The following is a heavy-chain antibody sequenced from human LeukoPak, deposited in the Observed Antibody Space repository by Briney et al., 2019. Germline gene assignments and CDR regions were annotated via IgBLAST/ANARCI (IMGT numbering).Heavy chain of an antibody. D-gene: IGHD1-26*01. CDR2: TTSSSSYI. CDR1: GFNFSSYN. CDR3: ARGREVLDAFDI. J-gene: IGHJ3*02. V-gene: IGHV3-21*01. Sequence: AGGSLMLSCAASGFNFSSYNMNWVRQAPGKGLEWVSSTTSSSSYIYYADSVKGLSTISRDNDKNSLYLQMNSLRAEDTAVYYCARGREVLDAFDIWGQGTMVTVSS.